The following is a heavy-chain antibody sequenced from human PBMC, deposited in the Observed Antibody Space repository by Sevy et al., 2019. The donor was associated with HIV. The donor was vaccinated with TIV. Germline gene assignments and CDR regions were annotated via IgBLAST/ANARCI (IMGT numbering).Heavy chain of an antibody. CDR1: GFTFSSYW. CDR3: ARWDV. Sequence: GESLKISCAASGFTFSSYWMNWVRQAPGKGLEWVANIKEDGSDKYYVDSVKGRFTISRDNAQNSLYLEMNGLRAEDTAVYYCARWDVWGKGTTVTVSS. J-gene: IGHJ6*04. V-gene: IGHV3-7*01. CDR2: IKEDGSDK.